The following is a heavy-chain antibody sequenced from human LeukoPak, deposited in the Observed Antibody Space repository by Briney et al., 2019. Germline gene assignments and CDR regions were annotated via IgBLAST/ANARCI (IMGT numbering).Heavy chain of an antibody. CDR1: GFTFSIYA. Sequence: GGSLRLSCAAPGFTFSIYAMSWVRQAPGKGLQWVSSITSRGESTWYVDSVKGRFTITRDNSENTLYLQMHSLRAEDTAVYYCARDRPNYYGSDGHYYRRDGDYWGRGTLVSVSS. D-gene: IGHD3-22*01. V-gene: IGHV3-23*01. CDR2: ITSRGEST. CDR3: ARDRPNYYGSDGHYYRRDGDY. J-gene: IGHJ4*02.